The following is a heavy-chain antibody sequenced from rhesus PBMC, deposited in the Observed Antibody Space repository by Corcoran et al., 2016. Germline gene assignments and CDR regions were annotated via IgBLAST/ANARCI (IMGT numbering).Heavy chain of an antibody. D-gene: IGHD6-43*01. CDR2: IHTGGGST. Sequence: EVQLVESGGGLVQPGGSLRLSCTGSGFTFSSYDMYWVRQAPGKGVEWVSAIHTGGGSTWYTDSVKGRFTISNENAKNTLYLQMDSLRAEDTAVYYCAQDMWQQLPSYGLDSWGQGVVVTVSS. CDR1: GFTFSSYD. J-gene: IGHJ6*01. CDR3: AQDMWQQLPSYGLDS. V-gene: IGHV3-8*01.